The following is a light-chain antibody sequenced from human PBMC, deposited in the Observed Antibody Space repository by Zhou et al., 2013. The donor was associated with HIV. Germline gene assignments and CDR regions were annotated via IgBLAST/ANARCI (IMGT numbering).Light chain of an antibody. CDR3: QQYGTSPT. J-gene: IGKJ1*01. CDR1: QSISSSY. Sequence: EILMTQSPATLSVSPGERATLSCRASQSISSSYLAWYQQKPGQAPRLLIYGASSRATGIPDRFSGSGSGTDFTLTISRLEPEDFAVYYCQQYGTSPTFGQGTKVEIK. CDR2: GAS. V-gene: IGKV3-20*01.